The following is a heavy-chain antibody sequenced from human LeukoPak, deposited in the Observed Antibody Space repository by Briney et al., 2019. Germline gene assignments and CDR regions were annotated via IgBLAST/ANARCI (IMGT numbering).Heavy chain of an antibody. CDR3: ARDVRGKYSGTDYFDP. D-gene: IGHD1-26*01. V-gene: IGHV3-66*01. CDR1: GFTVSSNY. CDR2: IYSGDSR. Sequence: GGSLRLSCVVSGFTVSSNYISWVRQAPGKGLEWVSVIYSGDSRYYADSVKGRFTVSRDNSKNMLYLQMNSLRAEDTAIYYCARDVRGKYSGTDYFDPWGQGTLVTVSS. J-gene: IGHJ5*02.